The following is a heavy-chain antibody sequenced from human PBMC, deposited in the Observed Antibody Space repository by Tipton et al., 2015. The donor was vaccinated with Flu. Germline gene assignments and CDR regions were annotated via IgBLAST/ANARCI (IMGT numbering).Heavy chain of an antibody. CDR2: ISSSGTSI. CDR3: AREWVSGKYGMDV. D-gene: IGHD1-26*01. J-gene: IGHJ6*02. V-gene: IGHV3-11*01. Sequence: SLRLSCAASGFIFSDYYINWIRQAPGKGPEWVSHISSSGTSIYYADSVKGRFTISRDNARKSVDLNMDNLRAEDTAVYYCAREWVSGKYGMDVWGQGTTVTVSS. CDR1: GFIFSDYY.